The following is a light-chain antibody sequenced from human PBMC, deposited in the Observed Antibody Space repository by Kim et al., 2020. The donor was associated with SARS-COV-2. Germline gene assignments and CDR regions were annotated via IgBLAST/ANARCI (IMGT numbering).Light chain of an antibody. Sequence: QLVLTQSPSASASLGASVKLTCTLSSGHSSYAIAWHQQQPEKGPRYLMKVNSDGTHNKGDGIPDRFSGSSSGAERYLTISSLQSEDEADYYCQSWGKGGLFGGGTQLTVL. CDR2: VNSDGTH. CDR3: QSWGKGGL. V-gene: IGLV4-69*01. CDR1: SGHSSYA. J-gene: IGLJ2*01.